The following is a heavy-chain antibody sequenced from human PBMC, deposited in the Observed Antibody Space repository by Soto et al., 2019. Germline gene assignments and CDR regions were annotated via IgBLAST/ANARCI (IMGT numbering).Heavy chain of an antibody. CDR3: AKDASLHLGELSSVLLFDY. CDR1: GFTFSSYA. V-gene: IGHV3-23*01. D-gene: IGHD3-16*02. CDR2: ISGSGGST. Sequence: EVQLLESGGGLVQPGGSLRLSCAASGFTFSSYAMSWVRQAPGKGLEWVSAISGSGGSTYYADSVKGRFTISRDNSKNTLYLQMNSLRAEDTAVYYCAKDASLHLGELSSVLLFDYWGQGTLVTASS. J-gene: IGHJ4*02.